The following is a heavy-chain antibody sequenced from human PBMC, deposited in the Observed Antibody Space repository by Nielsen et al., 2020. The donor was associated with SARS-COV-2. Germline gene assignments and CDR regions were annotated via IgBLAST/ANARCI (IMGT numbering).Heavy chain of an antibody. CDR2: IRMSDGAT. CDR3: AKELEVCCHYMDV. CDR1: GFALSAYG. D-gene: IGHD5/OR15-5a*01. J-gene: IGHJ6*03. V-gene: IGHV3-48*02. Sequence: GGSLRLSCTASGFALSAYGMDWVRQVPGRGLEWLAHIRMSDGATQYADSVRGRFTISRDNAKNSLYLQMNSLGDEDTAVYFCAKELEVCCHYMDVWGKGTTVTVSS.